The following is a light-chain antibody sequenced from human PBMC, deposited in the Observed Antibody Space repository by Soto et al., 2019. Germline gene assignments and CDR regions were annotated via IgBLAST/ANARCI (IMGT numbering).Light chain of an antibody. CDR1: QSVSSSY. V-gene: IGKV3-20*01. J-gene: IGKJ2*01. CDR3: QQYGSSPRT. Sequence: EIVLTQSPGTLSLSPGERATLSCRASQSVSSSYLAWYQQKPGQAPRLLIYGASSRATGIPDRFSGRGSGTGFTLTISRLEPEDFAVYYCQQYGSSPRTFGQGTKLEIK. CDR2: GAS.